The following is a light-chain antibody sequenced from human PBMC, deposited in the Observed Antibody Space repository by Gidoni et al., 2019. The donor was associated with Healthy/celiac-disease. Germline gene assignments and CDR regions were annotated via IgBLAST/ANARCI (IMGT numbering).Light chain of an antibody. CDR2: SSS. J-gene: IGKJ1*01. Sequence: IRMTQSPSSFSASTGDRVTITCRASQGNSSYLAWYQQKPGKAPKLLIYSSSTLQSGVPSRFSGSGSATDFTLTISCLQSEDFATYYCQQYYSYPRTFGQGTKVEIK. V-gene: IGKV1-8*01. CDR3: QQYYSYPRT. CDR1: QGNSSY.